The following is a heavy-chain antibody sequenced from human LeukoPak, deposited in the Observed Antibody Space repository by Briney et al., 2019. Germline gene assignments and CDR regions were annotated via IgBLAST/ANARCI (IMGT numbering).Heavy chain of an antibody. CDR2: INSDGSST. D-gene: IGHD6-19*01. J-gene: IGHJ2*01. Sequence: GGSLRLSCAASGFTFSSYWMHWVRQAPGKGLVWVSRINSDGSSTSHADSVKGRFTISRDNAKNTLYLQMNSLRAEDTAVYYCARGASGSSGWRYWYLDLWGRGTLVTVSS. CDR1: GFTFSSYW. CDR3: ARGASGSSGWRYWYLDL. V-gene: IGHV3-74*01.